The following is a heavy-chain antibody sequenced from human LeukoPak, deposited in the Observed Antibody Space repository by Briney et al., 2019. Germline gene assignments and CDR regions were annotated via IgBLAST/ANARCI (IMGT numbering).Heavy chain of an antibody. J-gene: IGHJ4*02. CDR2: VRYDGGSI. V-gene: IGHV3-30*02. CDR3: VKDHSSGLLG. CDR1: RLAFTSYG. Sequence: GGSLRLSCAAYRLAFTSYGMQSVCQAPGKGLEWVAFVRYDGGSIYYVDSVKGRCIISRDNSKDTLYLQMNSLRIEDPAVYHSVKDHSSGLLGWGQGTLVTVSS. D-gene: IGHD6-25*01.